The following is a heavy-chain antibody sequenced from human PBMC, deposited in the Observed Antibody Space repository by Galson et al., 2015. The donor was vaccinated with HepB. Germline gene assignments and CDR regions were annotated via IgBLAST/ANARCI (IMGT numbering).Heavy chain of an antibody. J-gene: IGHJ4*02. D-gene: IGHD3-3*01. CDR3: ASSFLSGYYYFDY. CDR2: IIPIFGTA. CDR1: GGTFSSYA. Sequence: SVKVSCKASGGTFSSYAISWVRQAPGQGLEWMGGIIPIFGTANYAQKFQGRVTITADESTSTAYMELSSLRSEDTAVYYCASSFLSGYYYFDYWGQGTLVTVSS. V-gene: IGHV1-69*13.